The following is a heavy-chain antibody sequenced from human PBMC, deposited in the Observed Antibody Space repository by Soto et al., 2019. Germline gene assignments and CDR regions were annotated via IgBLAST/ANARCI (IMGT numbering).Heavy chain of an antibody. CDR2: IYYSGST. J-gene: IGHJ6*02. Sequence: PSETLSLTCAVSGGSMSSGGYFWSWIRQPPGKGLEWIGYIYYSGSTYYNPSLKSRVTISVDTSKNQFSLKLSSVTAADTAVYYCAREGRYSSSSAPYGMDVWGQGTTVTVSS. CDR3: AREGRYSSSSAPYGMDV. CDR1: GGSMSSGGYF. V-gene: IGHV4-30-2*05. D-gene: IGHD6-6*01.